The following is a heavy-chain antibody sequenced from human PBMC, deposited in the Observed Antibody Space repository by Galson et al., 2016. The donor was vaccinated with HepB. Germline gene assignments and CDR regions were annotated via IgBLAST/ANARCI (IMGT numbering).Heavy chain of an antibody. D-gene: IGHD3-10*01. Sequence: SLRLSCAASGFTFSRCGMHWVRQAPGKGLEWVAVISYDGNYKYYADSVKGRFTIYRDNSKNTLYLQMNSLRAEDTAVYYCAKDGRPSPIGGSGTFFSYYQYYYVDVWGKGTTVTVSS. V-gene: IGHV3-30*18. CDR2: ISYDGNYK. J-gene: IGHJ6*03. CDR1: GFTFSRCG. CDR3: AKDGRPSPIGGSGTFFSYYQYYYVDV.